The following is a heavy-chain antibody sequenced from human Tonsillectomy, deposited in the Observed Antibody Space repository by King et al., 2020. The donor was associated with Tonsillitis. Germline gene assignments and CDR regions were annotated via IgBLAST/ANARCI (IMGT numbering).Heavy chain of an antibody. CDR1: GFTFSDYY. Sequence: VQLVESGGGLVKPGGSLRLSCAASGFTFSDYYMTWIRQAPGKGLEWVSYISSSGSTIYYADSVKGRFTLSRDNSKNSLYLQMNSLRAEDTAVYYCARTSTYSYGYWQDYMDVWGKGTTVTVSS. CDR2: ISSSGSTI. J-gene: IGHJ6*03. D-gene: IGHD5-18*01. CDR3: ARTSTYSYGYWQDYMDV. V-gene: IGHV3-11*01.